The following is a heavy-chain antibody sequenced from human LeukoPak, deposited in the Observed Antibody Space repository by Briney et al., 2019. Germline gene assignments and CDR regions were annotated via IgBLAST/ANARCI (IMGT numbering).Heavy chain of an antibody. V-gene: IGHV4-61*02. CDR3: ARGTMTDAFDI. CDR2: IYTSGST. Sequence: SQTLSLTCTVSGGSISSGSYYWSWIRQPAGKGLEWIGRIYTSGSTNYNPSLKSRVTISVDTSKNQFSLKLSSVTAADTAVYYCARGTMTDAFDIWGQGKMVTVSS. D-gene: IGHD3-22*01. CDR1: GGSISSGSYY. J-gene: IGHJ3*02.